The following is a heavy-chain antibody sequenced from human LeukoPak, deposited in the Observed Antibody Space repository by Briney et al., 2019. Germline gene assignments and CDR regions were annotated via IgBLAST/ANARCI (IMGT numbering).Heavy chain of an antibody. V-gene: IGHV3-30-3*01. D-gene: IGHD6-13*01. CDR3: AKAAAGRAYYHYGMDV. CDR1: GFTFSSYA. CDR2: ISYDGSNK. Sequence: GGSLRLSCAASGFTFSSYAMHWVRQAPGKGLEWVAVISYDGSNKYYADSVKGRFTISRDNSKNTLYLQMNSLRAEDTAVYYCAKAAAGRAYYHYGMDVWGQGTTVTVSS. J-gene: IGHJ6*02.